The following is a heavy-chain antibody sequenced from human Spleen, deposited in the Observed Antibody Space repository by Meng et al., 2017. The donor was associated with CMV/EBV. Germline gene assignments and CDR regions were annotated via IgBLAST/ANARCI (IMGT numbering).Heavy chain of an antibody. D-gene: IGHD2-2*02. V-gene: IGHV4-34*01. J-gene: IGHJ5*02. CDR2: INHSGST. CDR1: GGSFSGYY. CDR3: ARGGYCSSTSCYKWFDP. Sequence: QVQLQQWGAGLVKPSETLSLTCAVYGGSFSGYYWSWIRQPPGKGLEWIGEINHSGSTNYIPSLKSRVTISVDTSKNQFSLKLSSVTAADTAVYYCARGGYCSSTSCYKWFDPWGQGTLVTVSS.